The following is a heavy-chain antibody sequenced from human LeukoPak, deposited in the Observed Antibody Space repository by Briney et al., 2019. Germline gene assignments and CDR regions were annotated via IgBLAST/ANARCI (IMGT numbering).Heavy chain of an antibody. J-gene: IGHJ4*02. Sequence: GGSLRLSCAASGFTFSTYSMNWVRQAPGKGLEWVSSISSTSSYIYYADSVKGRFTISRDNAQKSLYLQMNSLRAEDTAVYYWARVGYSSGWYFDYWGQGTLVTVSS. CDR3: ARVGYSSGWYFDY. CDR2: ISSTSSYI. V-gene: IGHV3-21*01. D-gene: IGHD6-19*01. CDR1: GFTFSTYS.